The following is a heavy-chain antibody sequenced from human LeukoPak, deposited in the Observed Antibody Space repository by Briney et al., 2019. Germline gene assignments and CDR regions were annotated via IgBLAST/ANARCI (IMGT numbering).Heavy chain of an antibody. CDR1: GDSLSRGAYY. Sequence: SETLSLTCAVSGDSLSRGAYYWSWIRQPPGKALEWIGYSYHSGTSYYSPSLKSRTTISVDWSKNQFSLKLSSVTAADTAMYYCARSILLPDYNYYIDVWGKGTTVTVSS. J-gene: IGHJ6*03. D-gene: IGHD3-22*01. CDR2: SYHSGTS. CDR3: ARSILLPDYNYYIDV. V-gene: IGHV4-30-2*01.